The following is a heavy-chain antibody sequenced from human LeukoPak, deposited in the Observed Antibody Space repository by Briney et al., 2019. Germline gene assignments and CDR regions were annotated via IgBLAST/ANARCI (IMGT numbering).Heavy chain of an antibody. D-gene: IGHD3-10*01. CDR2: IKQDGSEK. V-gene: IGHV3-7*04. Sequence: GGSLRLSCAASGFTFSNAWMSWVRQAPGKGLEGVANIKQDGSEKYYVDSVKGRFTSSRDNAKNSLYLQMNSLRAEDTAVYYCAGGRITMVRGVIIYYYGMDVWGQGTTVTVSS. CDR3: AGGRITMVRGVIIYYYGMDV. J-gene: IGHJ6*02. CDR1: GFTFSNAW.